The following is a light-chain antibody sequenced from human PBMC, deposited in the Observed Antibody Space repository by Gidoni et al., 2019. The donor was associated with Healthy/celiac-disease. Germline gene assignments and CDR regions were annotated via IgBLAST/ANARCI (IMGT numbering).Light chain of an antibody. CDR3: QQSYSTPFT. CDR1: PSISSY. CDR2: AAS. J-gene: IGKJ3*01. Sequence: DIQMTQSPSTLSASVGDRVTITCRASPSISSYLNWYKQKPGKAPKLLIYAASSLQSGVPSRFSGSGSGTDFTLTISSLQPEDFATYYCQQSYSTPFTFXPXTKVDI. V-gene: IGKV1-39*01.